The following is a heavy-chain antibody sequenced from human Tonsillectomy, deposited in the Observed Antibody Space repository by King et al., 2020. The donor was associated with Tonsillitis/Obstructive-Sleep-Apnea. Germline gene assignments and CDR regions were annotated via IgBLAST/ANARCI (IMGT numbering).Heavy chain of an antibody. Sequence: VQLVESGGGVVQPGRSLRLSCAASGFTFSSYGMHWVRQAPGKGLEWVAVIWYDGSNKYYADSVKGRFTISRDNSKNTLYLQMNSLRAEETAVYYCARDGVGGPSIDYWGQGTLVTVSS. CDR1: GFTFSSYG. J-gene: IGHJ4*02. CDR3: ARDGVGGPSIDY. CDR2: IWYDGSNK. V-gene: IGHV3-33*01. D-gene: IGHD3-16*01.